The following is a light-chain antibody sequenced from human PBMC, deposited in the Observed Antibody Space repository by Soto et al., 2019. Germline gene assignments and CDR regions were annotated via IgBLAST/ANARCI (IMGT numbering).Light chain of an antibody. CDR2: TAS. Sequence: DMQMTQSPSSLSASIGDRVTITCRASQGIGNYLAWYQQRPGKVPKLLIYTASTWQSGVPSRFSGSGSGTDFTLTISSLQPEDVATYYCQKYNSAPRTFGQGTKVEIK. CDR1: QGIGNY. CDR3: QKYNSAPRT. V-gene: IGKV1-27*01. J-gene: IGKJ1*01.